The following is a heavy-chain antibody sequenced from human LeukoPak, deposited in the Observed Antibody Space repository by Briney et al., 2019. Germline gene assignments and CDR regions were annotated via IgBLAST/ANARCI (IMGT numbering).Heavy chain of an antibody. CDR1: GVSTSGGNYY. Sequence: SETLSLTCIVSGVSTSGGNYYWGWIRRPPGKGLEWIGGISSSGNTYYNPSLKSRITISIDTSKNHFSLKLSSVTAADTAVYYCARLGAGPTYYDFWSGYSSFYFDYWGQGTLVTVSS. CDR3: ARLGAGPTYYDFWSGYSSFYFDY. CDR2: ISSSGNT. D-gene: IGHD3-3*01. J-gene: IGHJ4*02. V-gene: IGHV4-39*02.